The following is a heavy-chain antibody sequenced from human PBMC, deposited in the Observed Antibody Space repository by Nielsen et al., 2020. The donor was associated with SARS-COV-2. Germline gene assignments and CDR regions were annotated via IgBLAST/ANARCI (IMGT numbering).Heavy chain of an antibody. D-gene: IGHD1-26*01. Sequence: SETLSLTCTVSGGSISSYYWSWIRQPPGKGLEWIGYIYYSGSTNYNPSLKSRFTISVDTSKNQFSLKLSSVTAADTAVYYCARGPKARDAFDIWGQGTMVTVSS. CDR1: GGSISSYY. CDR2: IYYSGST. V-gene: IGHV4-59*01. CDR3: ARGPKARDAFDI. J-gene: IGHJ3*02.